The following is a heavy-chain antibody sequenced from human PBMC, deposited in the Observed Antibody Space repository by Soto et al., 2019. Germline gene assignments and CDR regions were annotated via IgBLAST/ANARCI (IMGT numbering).Heavy chain of an antibody. Sequence: GGSLRLSCAASGFTVSSNYMSWVRQAPGKGLEWVSVIYSGGSTYYADSVKGRFTISRDNPKNTLYLQMNSLRAEDTAVYYCATRSSSWESDDYWGQGNLVTVSS. V-gene: IGHV3-53*01. D-gene: IGHD6-13*01. CDR2: IYSGGST. CDR1: GFTVSSNY. CDR3: ATRSSSWESDDY. J-gene: IGHJ4*02.